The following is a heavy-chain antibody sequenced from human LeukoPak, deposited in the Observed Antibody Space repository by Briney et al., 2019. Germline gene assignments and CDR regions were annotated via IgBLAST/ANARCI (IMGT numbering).Heavy chain of an antibody. J-gene: IGHJ4*02. CDR1: GYTFTGYY. CDR3: AKANHTYYYDTSGFLY. V-gene: IGHV1-2*02. D-gene: IGHD3-22*01. CDR2: INPNSGGT. Sequence: GASVKVSCKASGYTFTGYYMHWVRQAPGQGLEWMGWINPNSGGTNYAQKFQGRVTMTRDTSISTAYMELSSLRSDDTAVYYCAKANHTYYYDTSGFLYWGQGTLVTVSS.